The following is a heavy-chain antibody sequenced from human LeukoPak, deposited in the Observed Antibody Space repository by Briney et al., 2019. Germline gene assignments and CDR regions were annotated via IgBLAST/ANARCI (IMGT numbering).Heavy chain of an antibody. CDR2: IKHSGTT. CDR1: GGSFSGYY. J-gene: IGHJ6*02. Sequence: SETLSLTCAVSGGSFSGYYGSWIRQPPGKGLEWVGEIKHSGTTNYNPSLKSRVTISVDTPKNQFSLSLSSETAADTAVYYCASALGSHLYYYYGMDVWGQGTTVTVSS. D-gene: IGHD1-26*01. CDR3: ASALGSHLYYYYGMDV. V-gene: IGHV4-34*01.